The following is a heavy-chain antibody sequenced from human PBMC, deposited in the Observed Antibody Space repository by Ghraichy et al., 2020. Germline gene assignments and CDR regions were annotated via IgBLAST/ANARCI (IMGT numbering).Heavy chain of an antibody. V-gene: IGHV1-24*01. CDR1: GYTLTELS. J-gene: IGHJ4*02. CDR2: FDPEDGET. D-gene: IGHD1-26*01. Sequence: ASVKVSCKVSGYTLTELSMHWVRQAPGKGLEWMGGFDPEDGETIYAQKFQGRVTMTEDTSTDTAYMELSSLRSEDTAVYYCATPPNSGSSLSFDYWGQGTLVTVSS. CDR3: ATPPNSGSSLSFDY.